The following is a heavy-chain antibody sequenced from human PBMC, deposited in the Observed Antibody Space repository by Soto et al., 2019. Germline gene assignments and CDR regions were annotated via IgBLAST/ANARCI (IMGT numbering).Heavy chain of an antibody. Sequence: EVHLLESGGGLVLPGVSLRLSCAGSGFTFSSYAMSWVRQAPGKGLEWVSAISSVGGSTYYAYSVKGRFIISRDNSENTLYLQVNSLRAEATAIYYCTKDREFTYYDLWSGYYAFDSWGQGTLVTVSS. CDR2: ISSVGGST. J-gene: IGHJ4*02. CDR3: TKDREFTYYDLWSGYYAFDS. CDR1: GFTFSSYA. V-gene: IGHV3-23*01. D-gene: IGHD3-3*01.